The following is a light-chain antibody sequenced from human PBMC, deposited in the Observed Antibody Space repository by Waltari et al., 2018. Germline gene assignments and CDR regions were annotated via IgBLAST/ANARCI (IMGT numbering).Light chain of an antibody. CDR2: GVS. J-gene: IGKJ1*01. Sequence: EIVLTQSPGTLSLSPGDRAILSCRASQSVSKYLAWYQQKPGQAPRLLIFGVSSRATGIPDRFSGSGSGTDLSLTISRVEPEDFAVYYCQQYVSLPATFGQGTKVEIE. CDR1: QSVSKY. V-gene: IGKV3-20*01. CDR3: QQYVSLPAT.